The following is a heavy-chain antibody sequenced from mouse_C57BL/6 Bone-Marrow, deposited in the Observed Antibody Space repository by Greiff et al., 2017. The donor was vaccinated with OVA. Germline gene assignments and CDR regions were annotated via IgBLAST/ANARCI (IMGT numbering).Heavy chain of an antibody. CDR1: GYTFTDYY. D-gene: IGHD1-1*01. J-gene: IGHJ4*01. V-gene: IGHV1-26*01. CDR3: ARLGIHYYGSGGDYYAMDY. Sequence: VQLQQSGPELVKPGASVKISCKASGYTFTDYYMNWVKQSHGKSLEWIGDINPNNGGTSYNQKFKGKATLTVDKSSSTAYMELRSLTSEDSAVYYCARLGIHYYGSGGDYYAMDYWGQGTSVTVSS. CDR2: INPNNGGT.